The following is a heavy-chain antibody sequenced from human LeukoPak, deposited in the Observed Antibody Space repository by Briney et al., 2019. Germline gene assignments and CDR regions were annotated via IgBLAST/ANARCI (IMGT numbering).Heavy chain of an antibody. D-gene: IGHD5-18*01. Sequence: ASVKVSCKASGYTFTGYYMHWVRQAPGQGLEWMGWINPNSGGTNYAQKFQGRVTMTRDTSISTAYMELSRLRSDDTAVYYCASPIYSYGQYAFDIWGQGTMVTVSS. CDR2: INPNSGGT. CDR3: ASPIYSYGQYAFDI. V-gene: IGHV1-2*02. J-gene: IGHJ3*02. CDR1: GYTFTGYY.